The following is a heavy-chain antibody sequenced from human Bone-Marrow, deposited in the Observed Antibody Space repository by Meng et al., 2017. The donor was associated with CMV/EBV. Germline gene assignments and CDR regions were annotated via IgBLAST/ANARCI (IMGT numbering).Heavy chain of an antibody. J-gene: IGHJ6*01. Sequence: ASVKVSCKASGYTFTSYGISWVRQAPGQGLEWMGWISAYNGNTNYAQKLQGRVTMTTDTSTSTAYMELRSLRSDDTAVYYCARYCSSTSCYLYYYYGMDVWGQGTTVTGSS. CDR3: ARYCSSTSCYLYYYYGMDV. CDR2: ISAYNGNT. D-gene: IGHD2-2*01. V-gene: IGHV1-18*01. CDR1: GYTFTSYG.